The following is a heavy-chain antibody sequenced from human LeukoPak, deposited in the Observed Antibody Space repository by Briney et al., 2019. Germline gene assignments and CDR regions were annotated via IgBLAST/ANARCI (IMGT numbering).Heavy chain of an antibody. J-gene: IGHJ4*02. Sequence: PGGSLRLSCAASGFTFSSYAMSWVRQAPGKGLEWVSGISGSGGGTYYADSVKGRFTISRDNSKNTLYLQMNSLRAEDTAIYYCAKAEGIAVPGRDYWGQGTLVTVSS. CDR2: ISGSGGGT. CDR3: AKAEGIAVPGRDY. V-gene: IGHV3-23*01. CDR1: GFTFSSYA. D-gene: IGHD6-19*01.